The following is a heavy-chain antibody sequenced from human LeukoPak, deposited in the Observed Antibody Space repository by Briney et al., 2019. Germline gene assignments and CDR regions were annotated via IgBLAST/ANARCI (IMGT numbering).Heavy chain of an antibody. J-gene: IGHJ4*02. CDR1: GGSISGSSYY. Sequence: PSETLSLTCTISGGSISGSSYYWGWIRQPPGKGLEWIGNIYYSGSSYYNPSLKSRVTISVDTSKNQFSLTLSSVTAADTAVYYCARGPLLGVFDYWGQGTLVTVSS. D-gene: IGHD2-15*01. CDR2: IYYSGSS. CDR3: ARGPLLGVFDY. V-gene: IGHV4-39*01.